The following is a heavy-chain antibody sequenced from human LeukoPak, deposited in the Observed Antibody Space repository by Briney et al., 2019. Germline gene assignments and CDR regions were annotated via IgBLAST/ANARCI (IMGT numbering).Heavy chain of an antibody. CDR2: ISWNSGSI. CDR3: AKDRGAYYGSGSYCNGYYYYYYYMDV. J-gene: IGHJ6*03. Sequence: PGRSLRLSCAASGFTFDDYAMHGVRQAPGKGLEWVSGISWNSGSIGYADSVKGRFTISRDNAKNSLYLQMNSLRAEDMALYYCAKDRGAYYGSGSYCNGYYYYYYYMDVWGKGTTVTVSS. CDR1: GFTFDDYA. D-gene: IGHD3-10*01. V-gene: IGHV3-9*03.